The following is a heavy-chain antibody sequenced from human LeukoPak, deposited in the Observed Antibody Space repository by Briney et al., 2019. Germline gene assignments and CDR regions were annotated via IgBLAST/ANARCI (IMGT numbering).Heavy chain of an antibody. J-gene: IGHJ5*01. CDR1: GDSVSSNSAA. Sequence: SQTLSLTCAISGDSVSSNSAAWNWIRQSPSRGLEWLGRTYYRSKWYNDYAVSVKSRITINPDTSKNQFSLQLNSVTPEDTAVYYCARDLLPPGYSSGWFDSWGQGTLVTVSS. D-gene: IGHD6-19*01. CDR2: TYYRSKWYN. CDR3: ARDLLPPGYSSGWFDS. V-gene: IGHV6-1*01.